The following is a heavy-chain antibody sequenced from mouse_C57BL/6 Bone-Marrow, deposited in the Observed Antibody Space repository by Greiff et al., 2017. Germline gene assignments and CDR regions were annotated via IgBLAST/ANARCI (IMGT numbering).Heavy chain of an antibody. CDR3: ARSTVVARDCWYFDV. V-gene: IGHV3-4*01. Sequence: EVHLVESGPALVKPSQTVSLTCTVTGYSITNGNHWWNWIRQVSGSKLEWIGYISYSGSTDSNPSLTSRISITRDTSKNQLFLQLNSVTTEDIATYYCARSTVVARDCWYFDVWGTGTTVTVSS. CDR2: ISYSGST. J-gene: IGHJ1*03. D-gene: IGHD1-1*01. CDR1: GYSITNGNHW.